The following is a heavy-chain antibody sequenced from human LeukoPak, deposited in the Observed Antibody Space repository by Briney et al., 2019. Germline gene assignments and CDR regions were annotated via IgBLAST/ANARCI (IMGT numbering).Heavy chain of an antibody. Sequence: SETLSLTCTVSGGSISSSSYYWGWIRQPPGKGLEWIGSIYYSGSTNYNPSLKSRVTISVDTSKNQFSLKLSSVTAADTAVYYCAREDSSGWYETAFDIWGQGTMVTVSS. D-gene: IGHD6-19*01. CDR1: GGSISSSSYY. J-gene: IGHJ3*02. V-gene: IGHV4-39*07. CDR3: AREDSSGWYETAFDI. CDR2: IYYSGST.